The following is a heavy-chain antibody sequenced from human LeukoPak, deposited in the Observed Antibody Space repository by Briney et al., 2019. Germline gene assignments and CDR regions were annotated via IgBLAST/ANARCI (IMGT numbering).Heavy chain of an antibody. J-gene: IGHJ4*02. CDR2: IKEDGSDK. V-gene: IGHV3-7*01. CDR3: ARDVARHYYFDY. CDR1: GFTFSSYW. Sequence: PGGSLRLSCAASGFTFSSYWMSWVRQAPGKGLEWVANIKEDGSDKKYVDSVKGRFTISRDNAKNSLYLQMNSLRDEDTAVYYCARDVARHYYFDYWGQGTLVTVSS.